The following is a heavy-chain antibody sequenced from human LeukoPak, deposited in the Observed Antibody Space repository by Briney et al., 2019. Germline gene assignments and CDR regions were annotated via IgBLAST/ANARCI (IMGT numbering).Heavy chain of an antibody. CDR3: ARGEGGYSSSWYRSPFDP. CDR2: ISSSGSNI. J-gene: IGHJ5*02. D-gene: IGHD6-13*01. V-gene: IGHV3-11*04. CDR1: GFTFSDYY. Sequence: GGSLRLSCAASGFTFSDYYMSWIRQAPGKGLEWVSYISSSGSNIYYADSVKGRFTISRDNAKNSLYLQVNSLRAEDTAVYYCARGEGGYSSSWYRSPFDPWGQGTLVTVSS.